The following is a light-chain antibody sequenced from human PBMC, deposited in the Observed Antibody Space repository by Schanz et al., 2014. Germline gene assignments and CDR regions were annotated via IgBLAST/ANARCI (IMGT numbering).Light chain of an antibody. CDR1: SSDVGGYNF. Sequence: QSALTQPASVSGSPGQSITISCIGSSSDVGGYNFVSRYQQHPCKAPKLMICDVSDRPSGVTNRLSGSKSGNTASLTISGLQAEDEADYYCSSYTSSSTWVFGGGTKLTVL. CDR2: DVS. CDR3: SSYTSSSTWV. V-gene: IGLV2-14*03. J-gene: IGLJ3*02.